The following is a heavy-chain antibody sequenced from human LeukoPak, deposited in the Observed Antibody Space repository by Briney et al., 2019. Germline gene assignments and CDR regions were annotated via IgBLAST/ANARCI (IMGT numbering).Heavy chain of an antibody. CDR2: INHSGST. CDR1: GGSFSGDY. Sequence: PSETLSLTCAVYGGSFSGDYWSWIRQPPGKGLEWIGEINHSGSTNYNPSLKRRVTISVDTSKNQFSLKLSSVTAEDTAVYYCARGDSGWRQLFAHYDAFDIWGQGTLVTVSS. J-gene: IGHJ3*02. CDR3: ARGDSGWRQLFAHYDAFDI. V-gene: IGHV4-34*01. D-gene: IGHD6-13*01.